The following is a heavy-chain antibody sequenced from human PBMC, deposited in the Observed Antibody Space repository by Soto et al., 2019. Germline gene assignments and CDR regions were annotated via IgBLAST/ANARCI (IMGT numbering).Heavy chain of an antibody. Sequence: SVKVSCKASGGTFSSYAISWVRQAPGQGLEWMGGIIPIFGTANYAQKFQGRVTITADESTSTAYMELSSLRSEDTAVYYCARDRVLLWFGELSNYGMDVWGQGTTVTVSS. D-gene: IGHD3-10*01. CDR3: ARDRVLLWFGELSNYGMDV. J-gene: IGHJ6*02. CDR1: GGTFSSYA. V-gene: IGHV1-69*13. CDR2: IIPIFGTA.